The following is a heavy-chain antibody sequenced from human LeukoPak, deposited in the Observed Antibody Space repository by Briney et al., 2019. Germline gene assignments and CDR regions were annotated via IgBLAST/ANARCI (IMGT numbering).Heavy chain of an antibody. D-gene: IGHD6-19*01. Sequence: GGSLRLSCAASGFTFSSYAMSWVRQAPGKGLEWVSVISGSGGSTYYADSVKGRFTISRDNSKNTLYLQMNSLRAEDTAVYYCARGSASSGWYGGAFDIWGQGTMVTVSS. CDR2: ISGSGGST. CDR1: GFTFSSYA. CDR3: ARGSASSGWYGGAFDI. V-gene: IGHV3-23*01. J-gene: IGHJ3*02.